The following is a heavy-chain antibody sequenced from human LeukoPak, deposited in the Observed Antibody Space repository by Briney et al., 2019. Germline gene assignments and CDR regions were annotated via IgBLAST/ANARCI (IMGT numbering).Heavy chain of an antibody. J-gene: IGHJ4*02. Sequence: PGGSLRLSCAASGFTFSSYAMIWVRQAPGKGLEWVSYISSSSSTIYYADSVKGRFTISRDNAKNSLYLQMNSLRAEDTAAYYCARIYDSSGYYPDYWGQGTLVTVSS. V-gene: IGHV3-48*04. CDR3: ARIYDSSGYYPDY. CDR1: GFTFSSYA. D-gene: IGHD3-22*01. CDR2: ISSSSSTI.